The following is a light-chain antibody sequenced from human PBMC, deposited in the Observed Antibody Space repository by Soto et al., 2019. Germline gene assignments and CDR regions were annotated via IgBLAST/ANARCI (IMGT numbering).Light chain of an antibody. V-gene: IGKV3-20*01. Sequence: EIVLTQSPGTLSLSPGEGATLSCRASQSVSSSYLAGYQQKPGQAPRLLIYGASSRATGIPDSFSGSGSGTDFTLTISRLEPEDFAVYYCQQYGSSLPITFGQGTRLEIK. CDR3: QQYGSSLPIT. CDR1: QSVSSSY. CDR2: GAS. J-gene: IGKJ5*01.